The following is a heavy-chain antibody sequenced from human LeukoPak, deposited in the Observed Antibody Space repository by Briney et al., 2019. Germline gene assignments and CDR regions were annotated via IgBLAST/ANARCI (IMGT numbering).Heavy chain of an antibody. Sequence: GASVKVSCKASGYTFTSYGISWVRHAPGQGSEWMGWISAYNGNTNYAQKLQGRVAMTTDTSTSTAYMELRSLRSDDTAVYYCARDLSVPRAGGHAFDIWGQGTMVTVSS. CDR1: GYTFTSYG. D-gene: IGHD2/OR15-2a*01. V-gene: IGHV1-18*01. CDR2: ISAYNGNT. CDR3: ARDLSVPRAGGHAFDI. J-gene: IGHJ3*02.